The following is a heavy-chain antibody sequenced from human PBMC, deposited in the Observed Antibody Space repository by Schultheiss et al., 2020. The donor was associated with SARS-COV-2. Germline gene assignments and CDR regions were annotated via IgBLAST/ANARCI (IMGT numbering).Heavy chain of an antibody. Sequence: GGSLRLSCAASGFTFSSYSMNWVRQAPGKGLEWVSYISSSSSTIYYADSVKGRFTISRDNAKNSLYLQMNSLRAGDTAVYYCARGHYDYVWGSYRPYWYFDLWGRGTLVTVSS. CDR3: ARGHYDYVWGSYRPYWYFDL. CDR1: GFTFSSYS. J-gene: IGHJ2*01. CDR2: ISSSSSTI. D-gene: IGHD3-16*02. V-gene: IGHV3-48*04.